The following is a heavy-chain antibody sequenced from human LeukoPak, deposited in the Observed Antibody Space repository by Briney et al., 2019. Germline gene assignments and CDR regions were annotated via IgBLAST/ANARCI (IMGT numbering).Heavy chain of an antibody. V-gene: IGHV3-66*01. J-gene: IGHJ3*02. D-gene: IGHD1-26*01. CDR3: ARDRVGSHDAFDI. CDR2: IYSGGST. Sequence: GGSLRLSCAASGFTVSSNYMSWVRQAPGEGLEWVSVIYSGGSTYYADSVKGRFTISRDNSKNTLYLQMNSLRAEDTAVYYCARDRVGSHDAFDIWGQGTMVTVSS. CDR1: GFTVSSNY.